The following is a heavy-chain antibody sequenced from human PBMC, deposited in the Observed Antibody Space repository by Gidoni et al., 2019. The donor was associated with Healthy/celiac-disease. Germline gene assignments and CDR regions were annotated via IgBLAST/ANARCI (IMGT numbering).Heavy chain of an antibody. V-gene: IGHV3-30-3*01. D-gene: IGHD3-10*01. CDR1: GFTFSSYA. J-gene: IGHJ4*02. CDR2: ISYDGSNK. CDR3: ARELKYYYGSGSYYQSYFDY. Sequence: VQLVESGGGVVQPGRSLRLSCAASGFTFSSYAIHWVRQAPGKGLEWVAVISYDGSNKYYADSVKGRFTISRDNSKNTLYLQMNSLRAEDTAVYYCARELKYYYGSGSYYQSYFDYWGQGTLVTVSS.